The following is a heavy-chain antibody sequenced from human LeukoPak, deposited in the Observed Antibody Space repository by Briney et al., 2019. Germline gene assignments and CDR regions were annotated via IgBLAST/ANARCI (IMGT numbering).Heavy chain of an antibody. CDR2: IYTPGGST. CDR1: GGSITSNNYY. Sequence: SETLSLTCTVSGGSITSNNYYWSWIRQPAGKGLEWIGRIYTPGGSTYYNPSVKSRVTISLDTSKNQFSLRLSSVTAADTAVYFCAGGGQQLVNWFDPWGQGTLVTVSS. V-gene: IGHV4-61*02. D-gene: IGHD6-13*01. J-gene: IGHJ5*02. CDR3: AGGGQQLVNWFDP.